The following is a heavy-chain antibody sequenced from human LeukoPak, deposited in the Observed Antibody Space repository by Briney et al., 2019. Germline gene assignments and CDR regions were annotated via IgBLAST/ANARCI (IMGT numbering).Heavy chain of an antibody. J-gene: IGHJ4*02. D-gene: IGHD5-18*01. V-gene: IGHV1-2*02. CDR1: GYTFTGYY. CDR2: INPNSGGT. CDR3: ARAYSGYSYGYGYFDY. Sequence: ASVKVSCKASGYTFTGYYMHWVRQAPGQGLEWMGWINPNSGGTNYAQKFQGRVTMARDTSISTAYMELSRLRSDDMAVYYCARAYSGYSYGYGYFDYWGQGTLVTVSS.